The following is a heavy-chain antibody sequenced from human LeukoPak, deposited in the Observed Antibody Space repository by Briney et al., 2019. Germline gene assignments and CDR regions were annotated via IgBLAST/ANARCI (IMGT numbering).Heavy chain of an antibody. J-gene: IGHJ4*02. Sequence: GASVKVSCKASGYTFTGYYMHCVRQAPGQGLEWMGWINPNSGGTNYAQKFQGRVTMTRDTSISTAYMELSRLRSDDTAVYYCARFEILNYYDSSGYYYGSPGDYWGQGTLVTVSS. CDR1: GYTFTGYY. CDR2: INPNSGGT. D-gene: IGHD3-22*01. V-gene: IGHV1-2*02. CDR3: ARFEILNYYDSSGYYYGSPGDY.